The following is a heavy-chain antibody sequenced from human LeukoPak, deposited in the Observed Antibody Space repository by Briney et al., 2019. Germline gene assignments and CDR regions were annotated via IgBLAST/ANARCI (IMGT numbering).Heavy chain of an antibody. D-gene: IGHD3-10*01. CDR2: ISGSGGST. Sequence: GSLRLSCAASGFTFSSYAMSWVRQAPGKGLEWVSAISGSGGSTYYADSVKGRFTISRGNSNNRLYLQMKSLSAEDTAVYYCAKAYYYGSGPAGNWFDPWGQGTLVTVSS. J-gene: IGHJ5*02. V-gene: IGHV3-23*01. CDR1: GFTFSSYA. CDR3: AKAYYYGSGPAGNWFDP.